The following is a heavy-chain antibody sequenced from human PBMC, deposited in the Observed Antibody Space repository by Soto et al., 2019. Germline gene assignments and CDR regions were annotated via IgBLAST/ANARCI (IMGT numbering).Heavy chain of an antibody. CDR2: INPYSGGA. D-gene: IGHD3-10*01. CDR3: ARVIRGAYYNSPLDT. J-gene: IGHJ5*02. Sequence: GASVKVSCKASGYTFTGYFMHWVRQAPGQGLEWMGWINPYSGGADYAQSFQGRVTMTRDTSISTVYMELSRLRYDDTAVYYCARVIRGAYYNSPLDTGGQGTVVTVS. CDR1: GYTFTGYF. V-gene: IGHV1-2*02.